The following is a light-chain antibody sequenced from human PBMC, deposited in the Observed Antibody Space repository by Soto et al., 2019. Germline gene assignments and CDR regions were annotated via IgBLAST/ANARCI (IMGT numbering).Light chain of an antibody. CDR3: CSYAGSRTFV. Sequence: QSALTPPASVSGSPEQSITISFTGTSSDVGAYNLVSWYQQHPGKAPRLIIYEDSKRPSGISHRFSGSKSDNTASLTISGLRAEDEAHYHCCSYAGSRTFVFGGGTQLTVL. V-gene: IGLV2-23*01. J-gene: IGLJ3*02. CDR1: SSDVGAYNL. CDR2: EDS.